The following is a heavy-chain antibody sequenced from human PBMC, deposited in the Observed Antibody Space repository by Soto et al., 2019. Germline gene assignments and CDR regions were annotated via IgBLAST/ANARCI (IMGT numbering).Heavy chain of an antibody. D-gene: IGHD5-18*01. Sequence: PVGSLRLSCAASGFTFSSYGMHWVRQAPGKGLEWVAVISYDGSNKYYADSVKGRFTISRDNSKNTLYLQMNSLRAEDTAVYYCAKDADTAMVRAGEFDYWGQGTLVTVS. V-gene: IGHV3-30*18. CDR2: ISYDGSNK. CDR1: GFTFSSYG. CDR3: AKDADTAMVRAGEFDY. J-gene: IGHJ4*02.